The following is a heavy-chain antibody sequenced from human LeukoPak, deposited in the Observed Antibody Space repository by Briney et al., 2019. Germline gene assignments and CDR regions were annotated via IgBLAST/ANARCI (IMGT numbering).Heavy chain of an antibody. J-gene: IGHJ4*02. CDR1: GGSINSRSNF. Sequence: MTSETLSLTCTVSGGSINSRSNFSGWLRQPPGKGLEWIGSILYSGSSHYTPSLKSRVTISMDSSKNQFSLKLSSVTAADTALYYCARQDGYGFDYWGQGILVTVSS. CDR3: ARQDGYGFDY. CDR2: ILYSGSS. D-gene: IGHD5-24*01. V-gene: IGHV4-39*01.